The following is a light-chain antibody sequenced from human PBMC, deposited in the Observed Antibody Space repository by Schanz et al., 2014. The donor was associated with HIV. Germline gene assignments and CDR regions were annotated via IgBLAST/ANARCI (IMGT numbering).Light chain of an antibody. Sequence: QSALTQPASVSGSPGQSITLSCTGTSSDAGPYNYVSWYQQHPGEAPKLLIHDVTTRPSGTSNRFSGSKSGNAAFLTILGLQAEDEAHYYCSSYTSRNTVVFGGGTKLTVL. V-gene: IGLV2-14*01. CDR3: SSYTSRNTVV. CDR2: DVT. CDR1: SSDAGPYNY. J-gene: IGLJ2*01.